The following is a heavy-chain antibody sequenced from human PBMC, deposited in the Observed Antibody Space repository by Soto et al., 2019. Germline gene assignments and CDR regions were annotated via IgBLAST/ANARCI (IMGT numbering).Heavy chain of an antibody. CDR3: ARRPQHYYDSSGTTDY. CDR1: GYSFTSYG. Sequence: QVQLVQSGAEVKKPGASVKVSCKASGYSFTSYGVSWVRQAPGQGLEWMGWISGFNGKTNYAQKVQGRVIMTTDTSTSTAYMELRSLRSDDTAVYYCARRPQHYYDSSGTTDYWGQGTLVTVSS. V-gene: IGHV1-18*01. J-gene: IGHJ4*02. CDR2: ISGFNGKT. D-gene: IGHD3-22*01.